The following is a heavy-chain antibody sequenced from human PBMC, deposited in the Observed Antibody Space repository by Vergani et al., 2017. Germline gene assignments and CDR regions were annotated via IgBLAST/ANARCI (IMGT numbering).Heavy chain of an antibody. Sequence: QVQLVESGGGVVQPGRSLRLSCAASGFTFSSYGMHWVRQAPGKGLEWVAVISYDGSNKYYADSVKGRFTISRDNSKNTLYLQMNSLRAEDTAVYYYAKSGFGELFNARVHYYYMDVWGKGTTVTVSS. D-gene: IGHD3-10*01. CDR1: GFTFSSYG. CDR3: AKSGFGELFNARVHYYYMDV. V-gene: IGHV3-30*18. CDR2: ISYDGSNK. J-gene: IGHJ6*03.